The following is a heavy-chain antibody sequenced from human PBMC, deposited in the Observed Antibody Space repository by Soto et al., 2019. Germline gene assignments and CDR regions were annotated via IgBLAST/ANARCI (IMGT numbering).Heavy chain of an antibody. CDR3: ARDTGGLMVQDDALDI. V-gene: IGHV3-48*02. CDR2: ISSSSRPI. D-gene: IGHD2-8*01. CDR1: GYSFSNYS. Sequence: EEQLVESGGGLVQPGGSLRLSCAASGYSFSNYSMNWVRQAPGKGLEWVAYISSSSRPIHYADSVKGRFTVSRDNAKNSLYLQMDSLRDEETAVYYCARDTGGLMVQDDALDIWGQGTMVTVSS. J-gene: IGHJ3*02.